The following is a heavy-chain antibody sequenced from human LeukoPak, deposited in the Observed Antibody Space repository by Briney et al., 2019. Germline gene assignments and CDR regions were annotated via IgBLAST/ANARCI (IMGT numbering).Heavy chain of an antibody. CDR1: GGTFSSYA. D-gene: IGHD6-19*01. J-gene: IGHJ4*02. CDR3: AKDRVESSGRYPFDY. CDR2: IIPILGIA. V-gene: IGHV1-69*04. Sequence: SVKVSCKASGGTFSSYAISWVRQAPGQGLEWMGRIIPILGIANYAQKFQGRVTITADKSTSTAYMELNSLRAEDTAVYYCAKDRVESSGRYPFDYWGQGTLVTVSS.